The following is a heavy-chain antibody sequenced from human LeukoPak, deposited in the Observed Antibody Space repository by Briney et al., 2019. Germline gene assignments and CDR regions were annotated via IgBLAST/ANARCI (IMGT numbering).Heavy chain of an antibody. Sequence: PSETLSLTCTVSGGSISSSSYYWGWIRQPAGKGLEWIGRIYTSGSTNYNPSLRSRVTMSVDTSKNQFSLKLSSVTAADTAVYYCARDLFTMIETRWFDPWGQGTLVTVSS. J-gene: IGHJ5*02. D-gene: IGHD3-22*01. CDR2: IYTSGST. CDR3: ARDLFTMIETRWFDP. V-gene: IGHV4-61*02. CDR1: GGSISSSSYY.